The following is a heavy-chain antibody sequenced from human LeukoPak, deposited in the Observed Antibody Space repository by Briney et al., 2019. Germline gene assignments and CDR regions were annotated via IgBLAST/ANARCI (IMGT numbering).Heavy chain of an antibody. Sequence: PSETLSLTCTVSGGSISSSAYYWGWIRPPPGKGLEWIGSIYYSGSTYYHPSLNSRVTVSVDTSKNQFSLKLSSVTAADTAVYYCVRGSTLRHYQYWGQGTLVTVSS. CDR2: IYYSGST. D-gene: IGHD3-16*01. CDR3: VRGSTLRHYQY. V-gene: IGHV4-39*01. CDR1: GGSISSSAYY. J-gene: IGHJ4*02.